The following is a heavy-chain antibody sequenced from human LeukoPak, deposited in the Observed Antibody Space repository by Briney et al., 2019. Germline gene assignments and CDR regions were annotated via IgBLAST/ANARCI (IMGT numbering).Heavy chain of an antibody. V-gene: IGHV5-51*01. CDR2: IYPGDSDT. Sequence: GESLKISCKGSGYSFTSYWIGWVRQMPGKGLEWMGIIYPGDSDTRYSPSFQGQVTISADKTISTAYLQWSSLKASDTAMYYCARQEVAVAEKNDAFDIWGQGTMVTVSS. CDR3: ARQEVAVAEKNDAFDI. J-gene: IGHJ3*02. CDR1: GYSFTSYW. D-gene: IGHD6-19*01.